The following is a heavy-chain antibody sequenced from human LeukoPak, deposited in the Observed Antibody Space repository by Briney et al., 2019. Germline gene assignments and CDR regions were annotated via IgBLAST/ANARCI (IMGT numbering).Heavy chain of an antibody. V-gene: IGHV3-43*02. CDR3: AEGKWSFDY. CDR2: ISGDGGNT. D-gene: IGHD2-8*01. J-gene: IGHJ4*02. CDR1: GFTLDDYA. Sequence: GGSLRLSCAPSGFTLDDYAMHWGRQPPGNGVEWVYLISGDGGNTYHAHSAKGRITISRDNSKNSLYLQMNSLRTEDTALYYCAEGKWSFDYWGQGTLVTVSS.